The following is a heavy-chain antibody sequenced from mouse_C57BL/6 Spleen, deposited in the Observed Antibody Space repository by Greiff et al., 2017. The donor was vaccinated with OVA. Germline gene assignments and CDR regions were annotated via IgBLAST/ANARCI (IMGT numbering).Heavy chain of an antibody. V-gene: IGHV1-47*01. D-gene: IGHD2-5*01. Sequence: VQGVESGAELVKPGASVKMSCKASGYTFTTYPIEWMKQNHGKSLEWIGNFHPYNDDTKYNEKFKGKATLTVEKSYSTVYLELSRLTSDDSAVYYCARTDYSNYGYFDVWGTGTTVTVSS. CDR1: GYTFTTYP. CDR3: ARTDYSNYGYFDV. CDR2: FHPYNDDT. J-gene: IGHJ1*03.